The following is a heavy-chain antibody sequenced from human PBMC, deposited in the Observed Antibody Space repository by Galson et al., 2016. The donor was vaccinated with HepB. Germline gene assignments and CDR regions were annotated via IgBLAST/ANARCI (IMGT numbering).Heavy chain of an antibody. CDR2: IYYSGST. V-gene: IGHV4-39*01. D-gene: IGHD3-10*01. CDR1: GGSINSTSYY. J-gene: IGHJ4*02. Sequence: ETLSLTCSVSGGSINSTSYYWGWIRQPPGKGLEWIGNIYYSGSTYYNPSLKTRVTISIDTSKNQFSLKVSSVIAADTAVYYCARLDRPLITMVRGVVSCYFDYWGQGTLVTVSS. CDR3: ARLDRPLITMVRGVVSCYFDY.